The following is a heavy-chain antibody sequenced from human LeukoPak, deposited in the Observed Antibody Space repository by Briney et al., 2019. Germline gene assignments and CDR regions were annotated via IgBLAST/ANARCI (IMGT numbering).Heavy chain of an antibody. V-gene: IGHV3-30*04. CDR2: ISYDGSNK. CDR3: ARVSEAVAGYYFDY. D-gene: IGHD6-19*01. CDR1: GFTFSSYA. J-gene: IGHJ4*02. Sequence: GGSLRLSCAASGFTFSSYAMHWVRQAPGKGLEWVAVISYDGSNKYYADSVKGRFIISRDNSKNTLYLQMNSLRAEDTAVYYCARVSEAVAGYYFDYWGQGTLVTVSS.